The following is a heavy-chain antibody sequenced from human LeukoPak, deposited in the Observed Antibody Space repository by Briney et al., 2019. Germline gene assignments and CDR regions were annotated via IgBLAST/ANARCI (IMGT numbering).Heavy chain of an antibody. D-gene: IGHD6-13*01. J-gene: IGHJ5*01. CDR3: ARDSGDSSSWFDY. CDR1: GYTFTGYY. CDR2: INPNSGGT. Sequence: GASVKVSCKASGYTFTGYYMHWVRQAPGQGLEWMGWINPNSGGTNYAQKFQGRVTMTRDTSISTAYMELSRLNSDDTAVYYCARDSGDSSSWFDYWGQGTLVTVSS. V-gene: IGHV1-2*02.